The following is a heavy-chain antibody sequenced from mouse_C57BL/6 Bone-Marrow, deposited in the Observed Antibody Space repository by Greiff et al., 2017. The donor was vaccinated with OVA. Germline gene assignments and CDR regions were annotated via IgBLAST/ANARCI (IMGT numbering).Heavy chain of an antibody. Sequence: QVHVKQSGPELVKPGASVKISCKASGYAISSSWMNWVKQRPGKGLEWIGRIYPGDGDTNYNGKFKGKATLTADKSSSTAYMQLSSLTSEDSAVYFCARRKLITTVVAPTIAMDYWGQGTSVTVSS. CDR1: GYAISSSW. D-gene: IGHD1-1*01. CDR2: IYPGDGDT. CDR3: ARRKLITTVVAPTIAMDY. V-gene: IGHV1-82*01. J-gene: IGHJ4*01.